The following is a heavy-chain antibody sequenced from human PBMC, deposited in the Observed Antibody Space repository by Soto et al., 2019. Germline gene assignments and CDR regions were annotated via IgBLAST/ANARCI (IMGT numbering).Heavy chain of an antibody. CDR2: IFPGDSDT. J-gene: IGHJ3*02. D-gene: IGHD6-13*01. CDR1: GYNFANYW. Sequence: EVQLVQSGAEAKKPGESLKISCKGSGYNFANYWIVWVRQMPGKGLEWMGMIFPGDSDTKNSPSLQGQITMSVDKSDSSAYLQWRSLKASDTAMYYGAAGYTTGLDAFDIWGQGTRVTVSS. V-gene: IGHV5-51*01. CDR3: AAGYTTGLDAFDI.